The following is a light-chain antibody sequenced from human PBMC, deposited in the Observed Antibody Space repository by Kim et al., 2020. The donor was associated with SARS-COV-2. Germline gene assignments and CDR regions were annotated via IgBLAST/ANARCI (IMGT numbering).Light chain of an antibody. CDR1: SSNIGNNY. Sequence: GQKVTISCSVSSSNIGNNYVSWYQQLPGTAPKLLIYDNNKRPSGIPDRFSGSKSGTSATLGITGLQTGDEADYYCGTWDSSLSAGVFGGGTQLTVL. CDR3: GTWDSSLSAGV. CDR2: DNN. V-gene: IGLV1-51*01. J-gene: IGLJ2*01.